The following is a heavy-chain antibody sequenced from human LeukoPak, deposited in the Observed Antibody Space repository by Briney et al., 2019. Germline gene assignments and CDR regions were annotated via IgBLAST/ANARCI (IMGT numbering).Heavy chain of an antibody. V-gene: IGHV4-34*01. D-gene: IGHD2-2*01. CDR3: ARGLGYCSSTSCYYFDY. CDR1: GGSFSGYY. J-gene: IGHJ4*02. Sequence: SETLSLTCAVYGGSFSGYYWSWIRQPPGKGLEWIGETNHSGSTNYNPSLKSRVTISVDTSKNQFSLKLSSVTAADTAVYYCARGLGYCSSTSCYYFDYWGQGTLVTVSS. CDR2: TNHSGST.